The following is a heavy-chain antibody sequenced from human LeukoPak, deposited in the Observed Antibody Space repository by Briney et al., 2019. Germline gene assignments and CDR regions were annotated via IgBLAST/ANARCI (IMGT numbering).Heavy chain of an antibody. CDR1: GGSISSYY. CDR3: AGSGIALLFDY. CDR2: IYYSGST. V-gene: IGHV4-59*01. J-gene: IGHJ4*02. D-gene: IGHD6-13*01. Sequence: SETLSLTCTVSGGSISSYYWSWIRQPPGKGLEWIGYIYYSGSTNYNPSLKSRVTISVDTSKNQFSLKLSSVTAADTAAYYCAGSGIALLFDYWGQGTLVTVSS.